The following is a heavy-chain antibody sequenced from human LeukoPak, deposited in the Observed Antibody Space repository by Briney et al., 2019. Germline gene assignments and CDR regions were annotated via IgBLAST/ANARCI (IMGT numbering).Heavy chain of an antibody. CDR2: IDYSGRY. CDR1: GGSISSSSYY. CDR3: AREVSPEGVVVEDWFDP. Sequence: PSETLSLTCTVSGGSISSSSYYWGWIRQPPGMGLEWIGRIDYSGRYYYNPSLKSRVTISVDTSKNQFSLKLSSVAAADTAVYYCAREVSPEGVVVEDWFDPWGEGTLVTVSS. J-gene: IGHJ5*02. D-gene: IGHD3-22*01. V-gene: IGHV4-39*07.